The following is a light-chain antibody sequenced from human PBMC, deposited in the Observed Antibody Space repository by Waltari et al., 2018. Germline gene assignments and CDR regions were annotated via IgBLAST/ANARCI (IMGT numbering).Light chain of an antibody. CDR2: SNI. J-gene: IGLJ3*02. Sequence: QSVLTQPPSASGTPGQRVTISCSGGTSNTATNTVNWYQHLPGPAPKLLIHSNIQRPSGVPDRFSGSQSGTSASLAISGLQSEDEGDYYCSAWDDALNGYLFGGGTKLTVL. CDR3: SAWDDALNGYL. V-gene: IGLV1-44*01. CDR1: TSNTATNT.